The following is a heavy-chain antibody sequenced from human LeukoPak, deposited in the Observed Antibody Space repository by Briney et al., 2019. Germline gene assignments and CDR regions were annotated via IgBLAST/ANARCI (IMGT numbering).Heavy chain of an antibody. V-gene: IGHV3-7*04. Sequence: PGGSLRLSCAGYGITLSELWMNWVRQVPGKGPEWVANIKQDGGEKKYVDSVKGRFTISRDNAKNSVYLQMNSLRVDDTAVYYCVGGYGWLPDYWGQGALVTVSS. CDR2: IKQDGGEK. CDR3: VGGYGWLPDY. CDR1: GITLSELW. D-gene: IGHD6-19*01. J-gene: IGHJ4*02.